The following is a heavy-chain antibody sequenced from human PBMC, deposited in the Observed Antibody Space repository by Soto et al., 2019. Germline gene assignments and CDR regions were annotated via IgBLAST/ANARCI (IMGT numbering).Heavy chain of an antibody. Sequence: SETLSLTCTVSGGSISSYYWSWIRQPPGKGLEWIGYIYYSGSTNYNPSLKSRVTISVDTSKNQFSLKLSSVTAADTAVYYCARAATHILTGYTFDYWGQGTLVTVSS. V-gene: IGHV4-59*01. CDR3: ARAATHILTGYTFDY. CDR1: GGSISSYY. D-gene: IGHD3-9*01. J-gene: IGHJ4*02. CDR2: IYYSGST.